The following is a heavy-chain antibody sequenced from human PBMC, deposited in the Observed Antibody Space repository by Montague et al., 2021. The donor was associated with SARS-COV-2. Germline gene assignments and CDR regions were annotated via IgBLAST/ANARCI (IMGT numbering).Heavy chain of an antibody. Sequence: TLSLTCTVSGGSISSGGYYWSWIRQHPGKGLEWIGYIYYSGSTYYNPSLKSRVTISVDTSKNRFSLKLSSVTAADTAVYYCARASGKKTIFGVVISYFDYGGQGTLVTVSS. D-gene: IGHD3-3*01. CDR3: ARASGKKTIFGVVISYFDY. V-gene: IGHV4-31*03. CDR1: GGSISSGGYY. J-gene: IGHJ4*02. CDR2: IYYSGST.